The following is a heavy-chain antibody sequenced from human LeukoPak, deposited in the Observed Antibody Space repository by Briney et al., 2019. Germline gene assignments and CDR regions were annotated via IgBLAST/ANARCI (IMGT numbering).Heavy chain of an antibody. V-gene: IGHV3-30*02. CDR2: IRYDGSNK. CDR1: GFTFSSYG. Sequence: GGSLRLSCAASGFTFSSYGMHWVRQAPGKGLEWVAFIRYDGSNKYYADSVKGRFTISRDNSKNTLYLQMNSLRGEDTAVYYCAKDPPTTVGLFDYWGQGTLVTVSS. CDR3: AKDPPTTVGLFDY. D-gene: IGHD4-23*01. J-gene: IGHJ4*02.